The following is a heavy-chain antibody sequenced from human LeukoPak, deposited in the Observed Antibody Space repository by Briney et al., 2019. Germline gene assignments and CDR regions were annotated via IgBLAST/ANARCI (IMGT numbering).Heavy chain of an antibody. Sequence: GASVKVSCKASGYTFTSYGISWVRQAPGQGLEWMGWISAYNGNTNYAQKLQGRVTMTTDTSTSTAYMELRSLRSDDTAVYYCARDRGYNYFGYYYYYYMDVWGKGTTVTVSS. D-gene: IGHD5-24*01. CDR2: ISAYNGNT. V-gene: IGHV1-18*01. CDR1: GYTFTSYG. CDR3: ARDRGYNYFGYYYYYYMDV. J-gene: IGHJ6*03.